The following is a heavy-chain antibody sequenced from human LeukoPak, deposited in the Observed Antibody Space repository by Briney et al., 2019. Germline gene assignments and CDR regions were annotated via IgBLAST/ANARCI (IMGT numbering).Heavy chain of an antibody. Sequence: GGSLRLSCAASGFTFSSYGIHWVRQAPGKGLEWVAFIRFDGSNKYYADSVKGRFTISRDNSKNMLYLQMNSLRAEDTAVYYCAKPHFDYWGQGTQVTVSS. CDR3: AKPHFDY. V-gene: IGHV3-30*02. CDR2: IRFDGSNK. J-gene: IGHJ4*02. CDR1: GFTFSSYG.